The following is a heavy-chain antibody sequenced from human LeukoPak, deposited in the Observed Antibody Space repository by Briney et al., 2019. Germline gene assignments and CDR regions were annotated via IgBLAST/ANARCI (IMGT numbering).Heavy chain of an antibody. V-gene: IGHV4-4*07. CDR3: ASGSITGGIGGLFDY. CDR2: TYTSGST. D-gene: IGHD1-14*01. J-gene: IGHJ4*02. CDR1: GGSISSYY. Sequence: SETLSLTCTVSGGSISSYYWSWIRQPAGKGLEWIGRTYTSGSTNYNPSLKSRVTMSVDTSKNQFSLKLSSVTAADTAVYYCASGSITGGIGGLFDYWGQGTLVTVSS.